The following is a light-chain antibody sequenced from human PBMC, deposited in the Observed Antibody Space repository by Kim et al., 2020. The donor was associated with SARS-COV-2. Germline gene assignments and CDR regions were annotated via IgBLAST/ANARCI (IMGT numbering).Light chain of an antibody. V-gene: IGKV3-20*01. Sequence: ERATQSSRASEAIGGCYVAWCQQKTDEATRLLICGASRTATGIPDRISGSGSGADYTLTISRREPEDIAVYFCQNYNGTPPWTFGEGTKVDIK. J-gene: IGKJ1*01. CDR3: QNYNGTPPWT. CDR1: EAIGGCY. CDR2: GAS.